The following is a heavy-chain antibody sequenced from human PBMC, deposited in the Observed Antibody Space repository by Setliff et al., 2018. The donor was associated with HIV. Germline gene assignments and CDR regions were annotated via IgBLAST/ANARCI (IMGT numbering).Heavy chain of an antibody. CDR3: AREYSSSWYRYFDY. D-gene: IGHD6-13*01. Sequence: LSLTCTVSGGSISSGSYYWSWIRQPAGKGLEWIGRIYTSGSTNYNPSLKSRVTISVDTSKNQFSLKLSSVTAADTAVYYCAREYSSSWYRYFDYWGQGTMVTVSA. CDR2: IYTSGST. V-gene: IGHV4-61*02. CDR1: GGSISSGSYY. J-gene: IGHJ4*02.